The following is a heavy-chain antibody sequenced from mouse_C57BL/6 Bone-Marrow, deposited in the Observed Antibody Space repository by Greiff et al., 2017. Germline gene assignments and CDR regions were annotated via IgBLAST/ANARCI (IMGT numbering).Heavy chain of an antibody. J-gene: IGHJ2*01. CDR2: ISNGGGST. Sequence: EVQVVESGGGLVQPGGSLKLSCAASGFTFSDYYMYWVRQTPEKRLEWVAYISNGGGSTYYPDTVKGRFTISRDNAKNTLYLQMSRLKSEDTAMYYCARQDWGNPYFDYWGQGTTLTVSS. CDR3: ARQDWGNPYFDY. V-gene: IGHV5-12*01. D-gene: IGHD2-1*01. CDR1: GFTFSDYY.